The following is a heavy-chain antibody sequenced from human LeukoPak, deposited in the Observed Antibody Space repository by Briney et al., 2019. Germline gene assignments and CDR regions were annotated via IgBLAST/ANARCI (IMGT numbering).Heavy chain of an antibody. V-gene: IGHV3-30*04. CDR1: GFTFRSYA. CDR3: ARGVRIAVAGNIDY. D-gene: IGHD6-19*01. CDR2: ISYDGSNK. J-gene: IGHJ4*02. Sequence: SGGSLRLSCAASGFTFRSYAMHWVRQAPGKRLEWEAAISYDGSNKKYADSVKGRFTISRDNSNNTLYLQMNSLRAEDTAVYYCARGVRIAVAGNIDYWGQGTLVTVSS.